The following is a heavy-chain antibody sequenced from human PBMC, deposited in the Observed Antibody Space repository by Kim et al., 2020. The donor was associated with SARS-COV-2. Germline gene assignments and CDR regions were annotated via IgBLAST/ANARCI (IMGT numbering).Heavy chain of an antibody. Sequence: GGSLRLSCAASGFTFSSYSMNWVRQAPGKGLEWVSSISSSSSYIYYADSVKGRFTISRDNAKNSLYLQMNSLRAEDTAVYYCARDVPGLGFGELLAYGYYGMDVWGQGTTVTVSS. D-gene: IGHD3-10*01. CDR3: ARDVPGLGFGELLAYGYYGMDV. CDR2: ISSSSSYI. CDR1: GFTFSSYS. J-gene: IGHJ6*02. V-gene: IGHV3-21*01.